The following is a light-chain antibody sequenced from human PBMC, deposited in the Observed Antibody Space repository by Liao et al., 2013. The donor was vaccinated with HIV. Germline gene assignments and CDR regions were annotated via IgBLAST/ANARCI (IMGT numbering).Light chain of an antibody. CDR2: EDD. CDR3: QAWDSSSAPV. J-gene: IGLJ2*01. Sequence: SFELTQPPAVSVSPGQTASITCSGDKLGEKYASWYQQRPGQSPVLVIYEDDKRPSGIPERFSGSSSGNTATLTVSGAQGLDEADYYCQAWDSSSAPVFGGGTKLTVL. V-gene: IGLV3-1*01. CDR1: KLGEKY.